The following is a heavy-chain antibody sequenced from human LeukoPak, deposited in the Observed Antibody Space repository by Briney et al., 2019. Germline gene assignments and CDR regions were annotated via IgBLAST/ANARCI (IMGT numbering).Heavy chain of an antibody. V-gene: IGHV4-34*01. CDR1: GGSFSGYY. J-gene: IGHJ4*02. D-gene: IGHD3-22*01. CDR2: INHSGST. Sequence: SETLSLTCAVYGGSFSGYYWSWIRQPPGKGLEWIGEINHSGSTNYNPSLKSRVTISVDTSKNQFSLKLSSVTAADTAVYYCARVGTYDSSGYYYRPLYYFDYWGQGTLVTVSS. CDR3: ARVGTYDSSGYYYRPLYYFDY.